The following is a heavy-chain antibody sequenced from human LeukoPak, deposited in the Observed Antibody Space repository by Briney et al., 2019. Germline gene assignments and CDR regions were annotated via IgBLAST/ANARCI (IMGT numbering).Heavy chain of an antibody. Sequence: ASVKVSCKASGYTFTGYYMHWVRQAPGQGLEWMGWISPNSGGTNYAQNFQGRVTITRDTSASTAYMELSSLRSEDTAVYYCARTYDILTGGWYYFDYWGQGTLVTVSS. CDR1: GYTFTGYY. D-gene: IGHD3-9*01. CDR2: ISPNSGGT. V-gene: IGHV1-2*02. J-gene: IGHJ4*02. CDR3: ARTYDILTGGWYYFDY.